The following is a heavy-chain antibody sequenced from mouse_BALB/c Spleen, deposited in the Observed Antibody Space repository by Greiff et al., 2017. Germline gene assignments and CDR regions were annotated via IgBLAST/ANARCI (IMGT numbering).Heavy chain of an antibody. CDR1: GYTFTSYD. V-gene: IGHV1S56*01. J-gene: IGHJ3*01. D-gene: IGHD1-1*01. Sequence: VQLQQSGTVLARPGASVKMSCKASGYTFTSYDINWVRQRPEQGLEWIGWIFPGDGSTKYNEKFKGKATLTTDKSSSTAYMQLSRLTSEDSAVYFCAREDGSSSWFAYWGQGTLVTVSA. CDR2: IFPGDGST. CDR3: AREDGSSSWFAY.